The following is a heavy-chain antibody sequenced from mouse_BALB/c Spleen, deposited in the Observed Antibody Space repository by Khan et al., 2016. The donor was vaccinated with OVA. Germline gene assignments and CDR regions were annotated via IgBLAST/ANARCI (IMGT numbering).Heavy chain of an antibody. D-gene: IGHD2-3*01. Sequence: QVRLQQSGPGLVAPSQSLSITCTVSGFSLTTYGVHWVRQPPGKGLEWLVVIWSDGSTNYNSVLKSRLSISKDNSKRQVFLKMNSLQTDDTAMYYCARWFDGYSSLYAMDYWGQGTSVTVSS. CDR3: ARWFDGYSSLYAMDY. CDR2: IWSDGST. V-gene: IGHV2-6*02. CDR1: GFSLTTYG. J-gene: IGHJ4*01.